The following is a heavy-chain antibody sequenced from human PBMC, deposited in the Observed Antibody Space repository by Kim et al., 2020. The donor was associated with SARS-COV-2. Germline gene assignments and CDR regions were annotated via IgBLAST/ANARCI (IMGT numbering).Heavy chain of an antibody. CDR1: GGSVSSGSFF. Sequence: SETLSLTCTVSGGSVSSGSFFWAWIRQPPGTGLEWIASFAYGRSTYYNPSLKSRLATSLDTSNNQFSLKLSSVTAADTAIYYCARHPPWAADKGGFDPWGQGSLVTVSS. D-gene: IGHD2-15*01. V-gene: IGHV4-39*01. CDR2: FAYGRST. J-gene: IGHJ5*02. CDR3: ARHPPWAADKGGFDP.